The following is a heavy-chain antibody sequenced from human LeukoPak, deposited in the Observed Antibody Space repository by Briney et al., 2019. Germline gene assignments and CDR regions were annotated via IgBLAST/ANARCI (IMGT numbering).Heavy chain of an antibody. CDR1: GYTFTSYG. CDR2: ISAYNGNT. CDR3: ARDHYYDILTGYYPPLYYGMDG. D-gene: IGHD3-9*01. Sequence: ASVKVSCKASGYTFTSYGISWVRQAPGQGLEWMGWISAYNGNTNYAQKLQGRVTMTTDTSTSTAYMELRSLRSDDTAVYYCARDHYYDILTGYYPPLYYGMDGWGKGTTVTVSS. J-gene: IGHJ6*04. V-gene: IGHV1-18*04.